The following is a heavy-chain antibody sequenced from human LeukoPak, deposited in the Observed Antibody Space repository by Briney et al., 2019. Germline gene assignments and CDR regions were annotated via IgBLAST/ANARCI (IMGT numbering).Heavy chain of an antibody. CDR2: INWNGGST. D-gene: IGHD3-9*01. CDR1: GFTFDDYG. Sequence: RPGGSLRLSCAASGFTFDDYGMSWVRQAPGKGLEWVSGINWNGGSTGYADSVKGRFTTSRDNAKNSLYLQMNSLRAEDTALYYCARDHYDILTGYVDYWGQGTLVTVSS. CDR3: ARDHYDILTGYVDY. V-gene: IGHV3-20*04. J-gene: IGHJ4*02.